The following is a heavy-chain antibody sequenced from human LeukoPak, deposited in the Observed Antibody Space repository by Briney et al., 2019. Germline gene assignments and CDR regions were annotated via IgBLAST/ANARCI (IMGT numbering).Heavy chain of an antibody. CDR3: ARDTPPYKDQRGKQTYYYDSSGAHLFDY. Sequence: GASVKVSCKASGYTFTSYDINWVRQATGQGLEWMGWMNPNSGNTGYAQKFQGRVTMTRDMSTSTVYMGLSSLRSEDTAVYYCARDTPPYKDQRGKQTYYYDSSGAHLFDYWGQGTLVTVSS. CDR2: MNPNSGNT. J-gene: IGHJ4*02. D-gene: IGHD3-22*01. V-gene: IGHV1-8*01. CDR1: GYTFTSYD.